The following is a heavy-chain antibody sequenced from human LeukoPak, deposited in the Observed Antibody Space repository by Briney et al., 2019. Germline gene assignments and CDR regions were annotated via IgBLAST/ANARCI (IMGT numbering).Heavy chain of an antibody. V-gene: IGHV1-8*01. CDR1: GYTLTSYD. D-gene: IGHD3-10*01. J-gene: IGHJ6*02. CDR3: ARSRPMVRGVIVYYGMDV. CDR2: MSPNSGNT. Sequence: GASVKVSCKASGYTLTSYDINWVRQASGQGLERMGWMSPNSGNTGYAQKFQGRVSMTSNTSIRTAYMELSSLRSEDTAVYYCARSRPMVRGVIVYYGMDVWGQGTTVTVSS.